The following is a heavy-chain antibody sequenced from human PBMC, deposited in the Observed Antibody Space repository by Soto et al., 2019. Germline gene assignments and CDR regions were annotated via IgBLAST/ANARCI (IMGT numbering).Heavy chain of an antibody. Sequence: EVRLLESGGGLVQPGGSLRLSCAASGFTFNNFAMGWVRQAPGKGLEWVTAIGGTSGSTYYADSVKGRFTISRDNSKNTLYLPLNSLRAEDMAIYYCAKRRGDGYFVLWGRGTLVTVSS. D-gene: IGHD7-27*01. CDR3: AKRRGDGYFVL. CDR2: IGGTSGST. V-gene: IGHV3-23*01. J-gene: IGHJ2*01. CDR1: GFTFNNFA.